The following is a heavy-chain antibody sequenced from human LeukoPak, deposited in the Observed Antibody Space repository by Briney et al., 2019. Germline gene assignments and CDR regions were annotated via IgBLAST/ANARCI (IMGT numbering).Heavy chain of an antibody. CDR3: TVTSKGVCGY. D-gene: IGHD4-17*01. Sequence: ASVKVSCKASGYTFTSYGISWVRQSPGQGLEWMGWISAYNGNTKYAQNLQGRVTMTTDTSTSTAYMELRSLRSDDTAVYYCTVTSKGVCGYWGQGTLVTVSS. CDR2: ISAYNGNT. CDR1: GYTFTSYG. J-gene: IGHJ4*02. V-gene: IGHV1-18*01.